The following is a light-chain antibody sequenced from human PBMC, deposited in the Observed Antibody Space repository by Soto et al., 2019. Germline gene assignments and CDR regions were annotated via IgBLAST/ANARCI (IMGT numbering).Light chain of an antibody. Sequence: QSVLTQPPSASGTPGQRVAISCSGSSSNIGSHTVNWYQQLPGTAPKLLIHGNDQRPSGVPDRFSGSKSGTSASLAISGLQSEDEVDYYCAAWDDSLNGPVFGGGTKLTVL. CDR1: SSNIGSHT. J-gene: IGLJ3*02. V-gene: IGLV1-44*01. CDR3: AAWDDSLNGPV. CDR2: GND.